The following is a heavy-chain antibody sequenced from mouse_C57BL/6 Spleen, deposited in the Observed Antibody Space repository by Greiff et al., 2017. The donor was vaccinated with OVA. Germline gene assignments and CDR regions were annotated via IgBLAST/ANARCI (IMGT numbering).Heavy chain of an antibody. Sequence: EVQGVESGEGLVKPGGSLKLSCAASGFTFSSYAMSWVRQTPEKRLEWVAYISSGGDYIYYADTVTGRFTISRYNARNTLYLQMSSLKSEDTSMYYCTREGYGNYFDDWGQGTTLTVSS. J-gene: IGHJ2*01. CDR3: TREGYGNYFDD. D-gene: IGHD2-1*01. CDR1: GFTFSSYA. CDR2: ISSGGDYI. V-gene: IGHV5-9-1*02.